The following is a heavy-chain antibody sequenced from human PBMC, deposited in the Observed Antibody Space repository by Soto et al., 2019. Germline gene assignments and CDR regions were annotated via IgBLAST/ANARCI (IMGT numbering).Heavy chain of an antibody. CDR2: IVPNIGTV. D-gene: IGHD6-19*01. CDR3: ARRNTAGFLRYFDN. V-gene: IGHV1-69*06. J-gene: IGHJ4*02. Sequence: QVQLVQSGAEVMQPGSSVKVSCKPSGGTLTNFINYPINWVRQSPGQGLEWMGGIVPNIGTVNYAKKFQGRVTMTADKPTGTVYMELSSLRSDDSALYYCARRNTAGFLRYFDNWGQGTLVTVSS. CDR1: GGTLTNFINYP.